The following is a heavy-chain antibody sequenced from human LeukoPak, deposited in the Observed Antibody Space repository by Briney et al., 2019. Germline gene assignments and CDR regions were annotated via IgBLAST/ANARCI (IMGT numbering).Heavy chain of an antibody. CDR1: GGTFRNSI. Sequence: SVKVSCKASGGTFRNSIITWVRQAPGHGLEWMGGITPIFGTTNYAQKFQGRVTITADESTSTAYMELSSLRSEDTAVYYCARGRRARHIVGATPNDYWGQGTLVTVSS. D-gene: IGHD1-26*01. V-gene: IGHV1-69*13. J-gene: IGHJ4*02. CDR2: ITPIFGTT. CDR3: ARGRRARHIVGATPNDY.